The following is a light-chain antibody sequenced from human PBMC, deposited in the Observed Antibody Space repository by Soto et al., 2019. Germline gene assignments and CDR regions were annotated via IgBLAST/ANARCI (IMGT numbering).Light chain of an antibody. CDR2: AVS. CDR1: SSDIGSYDH. CDR3: TSYNGRQPYL. Sequence: QSVLTKPASVSGSPGQSITISCSGTSSDIGSYDHVAWYQQFPGKSPKLIIYAVSDRPSGVSDRFSGSKSGISASLPISGLPTEDEADYYATSYNGRQPYLFGRWTTVTVL. V-gene: IGLV2-14*03. J-gene: IGLJ1*01.